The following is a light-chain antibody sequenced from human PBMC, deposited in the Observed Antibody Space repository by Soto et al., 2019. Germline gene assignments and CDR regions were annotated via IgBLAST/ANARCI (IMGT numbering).Light chain of an antibody. J-gene: IGKJ4*01. CDR2: GAS. CDR1: QSVSSSY. Sequence: EIVLTQSPGTLSLSPGERATLSCRASQSVSSSYLAWYQQKPGQAPRLLIYGASSRATGIPDRFSGSGSGTDFPLTISRLEPEDLEVYYCQQYGSSPLLTFGGGTKVEIK. V-gene: IGKV3-20*01. CDR3: QQYGSSPLLT.